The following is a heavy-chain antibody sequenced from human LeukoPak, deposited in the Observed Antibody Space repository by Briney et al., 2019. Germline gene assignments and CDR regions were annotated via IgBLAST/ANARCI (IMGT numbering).Heavy chain of an antibody. J-gene: IGHJ6*03. CDR2: INHSGST. CDR3: ARRRHILYYYYMDV. CDR1: GGSFSGYY. V-gene: IGHV4-34*01. Sequence: SETLSLTCTVSGGSFSGYYWSWIRQPPGKGLEWIGEINHSGSTNYNPSLKSRVTISVDTSKNQFSLKLSSVTAADTAVYYCARRRHILYYYYMDVWGKGTTVTISS. D-gene: IGHD1-26*01.